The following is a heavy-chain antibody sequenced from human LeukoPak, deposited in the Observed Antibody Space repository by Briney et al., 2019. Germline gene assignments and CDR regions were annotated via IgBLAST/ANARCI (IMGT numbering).Heavy chain of an antibody. J-gene: IGHJ2*01. CDR3: ARYKSTGEYFHL. CDR2: IWYARRNQ. Sequence: PGGSLRLSCAASGFTFSSYGMHWVRQAPGKGLEWVAVIWYARRNQYYADDEKDRLTLSRDNSKNTLYLQMTSLRAHDTAVCYCARYKSTGEYFHLWRRGTLATVSS. V-gene: IGHV3-33*01. CDR1: GFTFSSYG. D-gene: IGHD7-27*01.